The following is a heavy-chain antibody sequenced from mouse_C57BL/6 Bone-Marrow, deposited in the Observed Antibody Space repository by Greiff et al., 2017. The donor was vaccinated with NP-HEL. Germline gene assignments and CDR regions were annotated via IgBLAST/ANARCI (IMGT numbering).Heavy chain of an antibody. Sequence: QVQLQQSGPELVKPGASVKISCKASGYAFSSSWMNWVKQRPGKGLEWIGRIYPGDGDTNYNGKFKGKATLTADKSSSTAYMQLSSLTSEDSAVCCCAREGDCYGSSHYFDYWGQGTTLTVSS. CDR2: IYPGDGDT. V-gene: IGHV1-82*01. CDR1: GYAFSSSW. D-gene: IGHD1-1*01. J-gene: IGHJ2*01. CDR3: AREGDCYGSSHYFDY.